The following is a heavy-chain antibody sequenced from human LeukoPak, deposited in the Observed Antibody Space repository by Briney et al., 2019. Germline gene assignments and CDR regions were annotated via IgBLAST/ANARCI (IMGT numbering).Heavy chain of an antibody. J-gene: IGHJ6*02. CDR2: ISAYNGNT. CDR3: AGGVTVTPVPVMDV. CDR1: GYTFTSYG. D-gene: IGHD4-17*01. V-gene: IGHV1-18*01. Sequence: AASVKVSCKASGYTFTSYGISWVRQAPGQGLEWMGWISAYNGNTNYAQKLQGRVTMTTDTSTSTAYMELRSLRSDDTAVYYSAGGVTVTPVPVMDVWGQGTTVTVSS.